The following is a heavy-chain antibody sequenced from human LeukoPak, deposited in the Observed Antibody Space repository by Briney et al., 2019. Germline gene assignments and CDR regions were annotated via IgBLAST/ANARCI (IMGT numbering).Heavy chain of an antibody. CDR1: GFTFSDYY. D-gene: IGHD6-19*01. V-gene: IGHV3-11*01. J-gene: IGHJ6*02. CDR3: ATDLWTGSSGPPYGMDV. Sequence: GGYLRLSCAASGFTFSDYYMSWIRQAPGKGLEWVSYISSSGSTIYYADSVKGRFTISRDNAKNSLYLQMNSLRAEDTAVYYCATDLWTGSSGPPYGMDVWGQGTTVTVSS. CDR2: ISSSGSTI.